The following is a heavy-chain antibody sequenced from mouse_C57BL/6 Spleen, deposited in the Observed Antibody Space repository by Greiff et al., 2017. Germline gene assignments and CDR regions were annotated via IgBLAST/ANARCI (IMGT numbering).Heavy chain of an antibody. Sequence: QVQLKQSGAELAKPGASVKLSCKASGYTFTSYWMHWVKQRPGQGLEWIGYINPSSGYTKYNQKFKDKATLTADKSSSTAYMQLSSLTYEDSAVYYCARGVVARDYAMDYWGQGTSVTVSS. CDR3: ARGVVARDYAMDY. D-gene: IGHD1-1*01. V-gene: IGHV1-7*01. CDR1: GYTFTSYW. J-gene: IGHJ4*01. CDR2: INPSSGYT.